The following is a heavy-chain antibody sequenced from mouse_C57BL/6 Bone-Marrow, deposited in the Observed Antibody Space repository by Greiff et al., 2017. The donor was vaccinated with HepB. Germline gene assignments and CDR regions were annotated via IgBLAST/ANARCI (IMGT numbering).Heavy chain of an antibody. J-gene: IGHJ3*01. D-gene: IGHD2-2*01. CDR3: ARGGAALIYYGYEGVAY. Sequence: EVKLMESGPELVKPGASVKIPCKASGYTFTDYNMDWVKQSHGKSLEWIGDINPNNGGTIDNQKFKGKATLTVDKSSSTAYMALRSLTSEDTAVYYWARGGAALIYYGYEGVAYWGQGTLVTVSA. CDR1: GYTFTDYN. V-gene: IGHV1-18*01. CDR2: INPNNGGT.